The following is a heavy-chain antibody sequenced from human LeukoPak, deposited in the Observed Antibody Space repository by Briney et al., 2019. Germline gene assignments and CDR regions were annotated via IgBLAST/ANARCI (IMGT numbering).Heavy chain of an antibody. J-gene: IGHJ6*03. V-gene: IGHV3-23*01. Sequence: GGSLRLSCAASGFTFSSYAMSWVRQAPGKGLEWVSTISNSDYSTYYADSVKGRFTISRANSENTLYLQMNNLRAEDTAVYYCAKGSKLVVITRDHYMAVWGKGTTVTISS. CDR2: ISNSDYST. CDR3: AKGSKLVVITRDHYMAV. D-gene: IGHD3-22*01. CDR1: GFTFSSYA.